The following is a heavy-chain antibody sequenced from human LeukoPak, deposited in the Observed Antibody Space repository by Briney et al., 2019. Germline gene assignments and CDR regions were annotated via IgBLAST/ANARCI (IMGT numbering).Heavy chain of an antibody. Sequence: GGSLRLSCEASGFTFSSYAMSWVRQAPGKGLEWVSVIYSGGITYYADSVKGRFTISRDNSKNTLYLQMNSLRAEDTAVYYCARDRAGVFDYWGQGTLVTVSS. J-gene: IGHJ4*02. V-gene: IGHV3-66*01. CDR2: IYSGGIT. CDR1: GFTFSSYA. D-gene: IGHD6-13*01. CDR3: ARDRAGVFDY.